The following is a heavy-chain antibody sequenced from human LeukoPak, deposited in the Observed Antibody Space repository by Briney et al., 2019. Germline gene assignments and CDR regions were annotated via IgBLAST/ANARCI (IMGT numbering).Heavy chain of an antibody. V-gene: IGHV4-34*01. CDR1: GGSFSGYY. J-gene: IGHJ4*02. CDR2: INHSGST. D-gene: IGHD2-2*01. Sequence: SETLSLTCAVYGGSFSGYYWSWIRQPPGKGLEWIGEINHSGSTNYNPSLKSRVTISVDTSKNQFSLKLSSVTAADTAVYYCARVLWGIVVVPAAMKIFDYWGQGILVTVSS. CDR3: ARVLWGIVVVPAAMKIFDY.